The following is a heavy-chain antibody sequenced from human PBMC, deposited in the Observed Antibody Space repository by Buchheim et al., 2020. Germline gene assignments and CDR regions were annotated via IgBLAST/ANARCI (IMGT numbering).Heavy chain of an antibody. CDR2: INSDGSST. J-gene: IGHJ6*02. Sequence: EVQLVESGGGLVQPGGSLRLSCAASGFTFSSYWMHWVRQAPGKGLVWVSRINSDGSSTSYADSVKGRFTISRDNAKNTLYLQINSLRAEDTAVYYCARSYESSGYGKYYYYGMDVWGQGTT. D-gene: IGHD3-22*01. CDR3: ARSYESSGYGKYYYYGMDV. CDR1: GFTFSSYW. V-gene: IGHV3-74*01.